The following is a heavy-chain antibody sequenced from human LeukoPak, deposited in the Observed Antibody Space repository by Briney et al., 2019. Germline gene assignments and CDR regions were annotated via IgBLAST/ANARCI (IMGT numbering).Heavy chain of an antibody. V-gene: IGHV4-34*01. Sequence: PSETLSLTCAVYGGSFSGYYWSWIRQPPGKGLEWIGEINHSGSTNYNPSLKSRVTISVDTSKNQFSLKLSSVTAADTAVYYCARINYYDGSGYFGYFDYWGQGTLVTVSS. J-gene: IGHJ4*02. D-gene: IGHD3-22*01. CDR1: GGSFSGYY. CDR3: ARINYYDGSGYFGYFDY. CDR2: INHSGST.